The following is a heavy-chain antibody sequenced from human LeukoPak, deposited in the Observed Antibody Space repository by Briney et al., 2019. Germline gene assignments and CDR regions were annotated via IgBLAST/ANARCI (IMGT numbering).Heavy chain of an antibody. CDR3: ARDRVGSGWPRPYYFEV. Sequence: ASVTVSCKASVYTLTGYYLHWVRQAPGQGLEWMGWINPNTGATHSAQKFQGRITMTRDSSISTAYMDLSRLRSDDTAVYYCARDRVGSGWPRPYYFEVWGQGTLVTVSS. CDR2: INPNTGAT. CDR1: VYTLTGYY. J-gene: IGHJ4*02. D-gene: IGHD6-19*01. V-gene: IGHV1-2*02.